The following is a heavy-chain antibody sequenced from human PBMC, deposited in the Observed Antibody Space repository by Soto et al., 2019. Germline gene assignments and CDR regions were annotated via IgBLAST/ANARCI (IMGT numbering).Heavy chain of an antibody. CDR2: IWYDGTNK. CDR3: ASSIN. V-gene: IGHV3-33*01. CDR1: GFPFSSYG. J-gene: IGHJ4*02. Sequence: QVHLVESGGGVVQPGRSLRLSCAASGFPFSSYGMHWVRQAPGKGLDWVAVIWYDGTNKDYADSVKGRFTISRDNSKNTLFLQMNNLRVDDTAVYYCASSINWGQGTLVTVFS.